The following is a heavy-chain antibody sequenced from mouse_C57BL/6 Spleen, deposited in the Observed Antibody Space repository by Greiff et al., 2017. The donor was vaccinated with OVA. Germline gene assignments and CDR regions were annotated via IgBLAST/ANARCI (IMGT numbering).Heavy chain of an antibody. CDR3: ARNLYSNYAMDY. J-gene: IGHJ4*01. CDR2: IWRGGST. D-gene: IGHD2-5*01. CDR1: GFSLTSYG. V-gene: IGHV2-2*01. Sequence: VQLVESGPGLVQPSQSLSITCTVSGFSLTSYGVHWVRQSPGKGLEWLGVIWRGGSTDYNAAFISRLSISKDNSKSQVFFKMNSLQADDTAIYYCARNLYSNYAMDYWGQGTSVTVSS.